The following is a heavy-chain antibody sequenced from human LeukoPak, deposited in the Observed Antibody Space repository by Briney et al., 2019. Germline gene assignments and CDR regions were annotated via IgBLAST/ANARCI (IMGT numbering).Heavy chain of an antibody. CDR1: GDSVSSNSAA. J-gene: IGHJ4*02. CDR2: TYYRSKWYN. Sequence: SQTLSLTCAISGDSVSSNSAAWNWIRQSPSRGLEWVGRTYYRSKWYNDYAVSVKSRITINPDTSKNQFSLQLTSVTPEDTAVYYCARVPGVAAARHEYYFDYWGQGTLVTVSS. V-gene: IGHV6-1*01. D-gene: IGHD6-13*01. CDR3: ARVPGVAAARHEYYFDY.